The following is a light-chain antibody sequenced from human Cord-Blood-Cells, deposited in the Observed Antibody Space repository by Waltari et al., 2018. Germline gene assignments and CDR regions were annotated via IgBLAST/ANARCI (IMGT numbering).Light chain of an antibody. CDR3: SSYTSSSTLAV. CDR1: SSDVGGYNY. V-gene: IGLV2-14*01. CDR2: DVS. Sequence: QSALTQPASVSGSPGQSITISCTGTSSDVGGYNYVSWYQPHPGKAPKLMIYDVSNRPSGVSKRLSGSKSGNTASLTISGLQAEDEADYYCSSYTSSSTLAVFGGGTQLTVL. J-gene: IGLJ7*01.